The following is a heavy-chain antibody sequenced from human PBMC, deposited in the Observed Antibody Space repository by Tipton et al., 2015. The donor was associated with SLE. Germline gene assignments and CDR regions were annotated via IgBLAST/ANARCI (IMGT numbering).Heavy chain of an antibody. CDR3: ARLGPDCSSTSCYFDY. D-gene: IGHD2-2*01. Sequence: QLVQSGAEVKKPGESLKISCKGSGYSFTTYWIGWVRQMPGKGLEWMGIIYPGDSDTRYSPSFQGQVTISADNSVSTAYLQWSYLKASDTAMYYCARLGPDCSSTSCYFDYWGQGTLVTVSS. J-gene: IGHJ4*02. CDR2: IYPGDSDT. V-gene: IGHV5-51*03. CDR1: GYSFTTYW.